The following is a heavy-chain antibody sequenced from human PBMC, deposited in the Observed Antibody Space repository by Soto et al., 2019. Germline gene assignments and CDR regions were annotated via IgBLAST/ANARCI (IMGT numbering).Heavy chain of an antibody. V-gene: IGHV1-46*03. J-gene: IGHJ3*02. D-gene: IGHD3-22*01. CDR1: GYTFSSHY. Sequence: QVQLVQSGAEVKKPGASVKVSCKASGYTFSSHYMHWVRQAPGQGLECMGIIDPSGGSTAYAQKFQGRVTMTSATSTSTVFMELSSLRSEDTAVYYCARGGASTDYYSSRGGERNAFDIWGQGTMVTVSS. CDR2: IDPSGGST. CDR3: ARGGASTDYYSSRGGERNAFDI.